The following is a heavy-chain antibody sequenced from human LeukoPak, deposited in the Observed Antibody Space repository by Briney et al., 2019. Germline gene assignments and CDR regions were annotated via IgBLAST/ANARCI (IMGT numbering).Heavy chain of an antibody. D-gene: IGHD3-22*01. V-gene: IGHV3-11*01. CDR1: GFTFSDYY. CDR2: ISSSGSTI. Sequence: GGSLRLSCAASGFTFSDYYMSWIRQAPGKGLEWVSYISSSGSTIYYADSVKGRFTISRDNAKNSLYLQMNSLRAEDTAVYYCARDPARSYDSSGLVAFDIWGQGTMVTVSS. CDR3: ARDPARSYDSSGLVAFDI. J-gene: IGHJ3*02.